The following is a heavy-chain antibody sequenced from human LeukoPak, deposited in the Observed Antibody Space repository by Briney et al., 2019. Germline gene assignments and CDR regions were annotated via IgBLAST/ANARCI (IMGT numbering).Heavy chain of an antibody. CDR3: AGVFGYGPYYYYYGMDV. CDR2: IWYDGSNK. J-gene: IGHJ6*02. CDR1: GFTFSSYG. Sequence: GGSLRLSCAASGFTFSSYGMHWVRQAPGKGLEWVAVIWYDGSNKYYADSVKGRFTISRDNSKNTLYLQMNSLRAEDTAVYYCAGVFGYGPYYYYYGMDVWGQGTTVTVSS. D-gene: IGHD5-18*01. V-gene: IGHV3-33*01.